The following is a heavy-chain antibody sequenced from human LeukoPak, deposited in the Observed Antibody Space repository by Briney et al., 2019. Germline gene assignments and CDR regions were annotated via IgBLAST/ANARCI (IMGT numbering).Heavy chain of an antibody. J-gene: IGHJ4*02. CDR1: GFTVSSNY. CDR3: ARETYYYGSGSSHILFDY. D-gene: IGHD3-10*01. CDR2: IYSGGST. V-gene: IGHV3-66*01. Sequence: GGSLRLSCAASGFTVSSNYMSWVRQAPGKGLEWVSVIYSGGSTYYADSVKGRFTISRDNSKNTLYLQMNSLRAEDTAVYYCARETYYYGSGSSHILFDYWGQGTLVTVSS.